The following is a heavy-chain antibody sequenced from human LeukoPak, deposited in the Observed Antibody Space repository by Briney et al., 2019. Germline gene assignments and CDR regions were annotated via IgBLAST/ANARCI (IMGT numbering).Heavy chain of an antibody. Sequence: GGSLRLSCAASGFTFSSYSMNWVRQAPGKGLEWVANIKQDGSEKYYVDSVKGRFTISRDNAKNSLHLQMNSLRAEDTAVYYCATSRLWFGDLLRPHDYWGQGTLVTVSS. CDR1: GFTFSSYS. CDR2: IKQDGSEK. V-gene: IGHV3-7*01. D-gene: IGHD3-10*01. J-gene: IGHJ4*02. CDR3: ATSRLWFGDLLRPHDY.